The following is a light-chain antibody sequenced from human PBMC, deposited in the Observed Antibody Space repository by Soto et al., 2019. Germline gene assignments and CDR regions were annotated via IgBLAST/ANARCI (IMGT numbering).Light chain of an antibody. CDR1: QSIVRW. CDR2: DAS. J-gene: IGKJ1*01. CDR3: QQYNSYSRT. V-gene: IGKV1-5*01. Sequence: DIQMTQSPSTLSASVGDRVTITCRASQSIVRWLAWYQQKPGKAPKLLIYDASSLESGVPSRFSGSGSGTEFTLTISSLQPDDFATYYCQQYNSYSRTFGQGTKVVIK.